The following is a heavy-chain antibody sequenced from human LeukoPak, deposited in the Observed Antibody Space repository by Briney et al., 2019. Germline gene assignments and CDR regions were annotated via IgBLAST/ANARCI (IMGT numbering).Heavy chain of an antibody. CDR3: ARYAAGYYYFYMDV. D-gene: IGHD2-15*01. J-gene: IGHJ6*03. Sequence: SXXLSLTCAVFGGSFSGYYLSWIRQPPGKGVEWIGEINPGGSTDYNPSLKSRVTISMDTSKNQFSLNLTSVSAADTAVYYCARYAAGYYYFYMDVWGKGTSVTVSS. CDR2: INPGGST. CDR1: GGSFSGYY. V-gene: IGHV4-34*01.